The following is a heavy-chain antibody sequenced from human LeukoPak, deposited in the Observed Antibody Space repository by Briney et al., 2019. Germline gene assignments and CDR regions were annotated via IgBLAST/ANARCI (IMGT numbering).Heavy chain of an antibody. Sequence: ASVKVSCKTSGYTFTDYYMFWVRQAPGQGLEWMGWISPNSGDTNYAQKFHGRVTMTRDMSISTAYMELTSLISDDTAIYYCARHKGGSYNLDYWGQGTLVTVSS. CDR2: ISPNSGDT. CDR1: GYTFTDYY. CDR3: ARHKGGSYNLDY. J-gene: IGHJ4*02. V-gene: IGHV1-2*02. D-gene: IGHD2-8*01.